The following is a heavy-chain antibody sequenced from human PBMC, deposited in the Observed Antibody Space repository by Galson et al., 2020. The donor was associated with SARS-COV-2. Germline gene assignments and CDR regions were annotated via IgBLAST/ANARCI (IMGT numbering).Heavy chain of an antibody. D-gene: IGHD2-2*01. V-gene: IGHV4-30-4*01. CDR2: IYYSGST. J-gene: IGHJ4*02. CDR1: GGSISSGDYY. Sequence: ASETLSLTCTVSGGSISSGDYYWSWIRQPPGKGLEWIGYIYYSGSTYYNPSLKSRITMSVDPSKNHFSLKLSSVTATDTAVYYCARAAYCGSTSCRYFDSWGQGTLVTVS. CDR3: ARAAYCGSTSCRYFDS.